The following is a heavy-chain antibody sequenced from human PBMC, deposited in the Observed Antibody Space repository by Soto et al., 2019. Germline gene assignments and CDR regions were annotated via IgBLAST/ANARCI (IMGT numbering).Heavy chain of an antibody. CDR2: IGSSGGYI. D-gene: IGHD2-2*01. CDR1: GFIFSDFS. CDR3: AREKKHQSLGGRFGMDV. V-gene: IGHV3-21*01. Sequence: PGGSLRLSCAVSGFIFSDFSMNWVRQAPGKGLEWVASIGSSGGYIFYADSVKGRFTISRDNAKKSLDLQINSLRAEDTAVYYCAREKKHQSLGGRFGMDVWGQGTTVTAP. J-gene: IGHJ6*02.